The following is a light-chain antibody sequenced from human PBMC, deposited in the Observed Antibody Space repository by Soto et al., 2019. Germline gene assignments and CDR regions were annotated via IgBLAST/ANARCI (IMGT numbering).Light chain of an antibody. CDR1: QSVSSNY. V-gene: IGKV3-20*01. CDR3: QQYGTSPWT. CDR2: GAS. J-gene: IGKJ1*01. Sequence: EIVLTQSPGTLSLSPLESATLSCRASQSVSSNYLAWYQQRVGQAPRLLIYGASRRATGVPDRFSGSGSGTDFTLTISRLEPEDFAVYFCQQYGTSPWTFGQGTKVEIK.